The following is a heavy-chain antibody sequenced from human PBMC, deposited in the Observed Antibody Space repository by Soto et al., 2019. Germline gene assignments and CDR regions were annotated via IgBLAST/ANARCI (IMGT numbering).Heavy chain of an antibody. D-gene: IGHD2-8*01. Sequence: ASVKVSCKASGYSFTDYHIHWVRQAPGQGLEWLGRINPKSGGTSTAQKFQGWVTMTTDTSISTASRELTRLTSDDTAIYYCARGDSTDCSNGVCSFFYNLDMDVWGQGTTVTVSS. CDR3: ARGDSTDCSNGVCSFFYNLDMDV. CDR2: INPKSGGT. V-gene: IGHV1-2*04. J-gene: IGHJ6*02. CDR1: GYSFTDYH.